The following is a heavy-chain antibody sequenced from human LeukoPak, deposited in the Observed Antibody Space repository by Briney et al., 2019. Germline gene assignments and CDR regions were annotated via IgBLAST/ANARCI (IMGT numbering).Heavy chain of an antibody. Sequence: GGPRDLSCAAPGLTFSSYAMSWARKAPGKGLEWVSAISGSGGSKYYADSVKGRFTISRDNSKNTPYLQMNSLRAEDTAVYYCAKLKFSGLDYWGQGTLVTVSS. CDR1: GLTFSSYA. J-gene: IGHJ4*02. D-gene: IGHD6-25*01. CDR2: ISGSGGSK. CDR3: AKLKFSGLDY. V-gene: IGHV3-23*01.